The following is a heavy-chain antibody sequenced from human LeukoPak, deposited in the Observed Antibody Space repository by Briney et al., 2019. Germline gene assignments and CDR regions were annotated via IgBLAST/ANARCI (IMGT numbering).Heavy chain of an antibody. CDR1: GYTFTSYY. J-gene: IGHJ4*02. V-gene: IGHV1-46*01. Sequence: ASVKVSCKASGYTFTSYYMHWVRQAPGQGLKWMGIINPSGGSTSYAQKFQGRVTMTRDTSTSTVYMELSSLRSEDTAVYYCARERGTWYYFDYWGQGTLVTVSS. CDR3: ARERGTWYYFDY. CDR2: INPSGGST. D-gene: IGHD3-16*01.